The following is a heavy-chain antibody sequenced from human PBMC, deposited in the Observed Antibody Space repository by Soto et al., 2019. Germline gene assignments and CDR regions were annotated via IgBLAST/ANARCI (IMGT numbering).Heavy chain of an antibody. CDR3: ASGRGTENY. CDR2: IYYSGST. V-gene: IGHV4-59*01. CDR1: GGSISNYY. Sequence: SETLSLTCTVSGGSISNYYWNWIRQSPGKGLEWIGYIYYSGSTHYNPSLQNRVTISIDTSKNQFSLNLRSVTAADTAVYYCASGRGTENYWGQGTMVTVSS. D-gene: IGHD1-1*01. J-gene: IGHJ4*02.